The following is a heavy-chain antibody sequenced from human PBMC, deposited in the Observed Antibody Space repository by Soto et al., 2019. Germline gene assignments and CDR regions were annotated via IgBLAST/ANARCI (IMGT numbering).Heavy chain of an antibody. J-gene: IGHJ6*02. D-gene: IGHD5-18*01. CDR2: ISWNSAST. CDR3: VKDFRRYTNGLDV. CDR1: GFTYEAFA. V-gene: IGHV3-9*01. Sequence: EVQLGESGGGLVEPGKSLRLSCVVSGFTYEAFAMHWVRQAPGKGLEWVSGISWNSASTGYADSVTGRLTISRDNAKNSLDLQMRKLTGDDTAMYYCVKDFRRYTNGLDVWGPGTSVTVSS.